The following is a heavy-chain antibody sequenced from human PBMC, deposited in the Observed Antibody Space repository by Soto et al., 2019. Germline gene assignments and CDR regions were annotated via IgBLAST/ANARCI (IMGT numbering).Heavy chain of an antibody. CDR2: IYPDDSDT. V-gene: IGHV5-51*01. CDR1: GYSFTFYW. CDR3: ARHQGEQSAFDI. Sequence: GESLKISCEASGYSFTFYWIAWVRLLPGKGLEWMGSIYPDDSDTRYSPSFQGQVTISADGSITTAFLQWSSLKASDTGMYYCARHQGEQSAFDIWGQGTMVTVSS. J-gene: IGHJ3*02. D-gene: IGHD3-16*01.